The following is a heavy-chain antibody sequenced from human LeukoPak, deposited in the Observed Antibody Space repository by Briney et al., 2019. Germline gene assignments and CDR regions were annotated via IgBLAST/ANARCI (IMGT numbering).Heavy chain of an antibody. CDR1: GGSFSGYY. Sequence: SETLSLTCAVYGGSFSGYYWSWIRQPPGKGLEWIGEINHGGSTNYNPSLKSRVTISVDTSKNQFSLKLSSVTAADTAVYYCARAARIAAAGTRFQHWGQGTLVTVSS. D-gene: IGHD6-13*01. CDR3: ARAARIAAAGTRFQH. J-gene: IGHJ1*01. V-gene: IGHV4-34*01. CDR2: INHGGST.